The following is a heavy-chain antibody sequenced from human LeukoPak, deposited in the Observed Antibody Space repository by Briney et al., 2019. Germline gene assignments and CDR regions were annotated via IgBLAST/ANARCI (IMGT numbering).Heavy chain of an antibody. CDR1: GASVGSAGYY. D-gene: IGHD2-15*01. Sequence: SETLSLTCTVSGASVGSAGYYWSWIRQPPGGGLEWIGYIYYISNTNYNPSLKSRVTMSVDPSKNQFSLKLNSVTAADTAVYYCARYCSGGSCFNQIGRGDDYWGQGTLVTVSS. V-gene: IGHV4-61*08. J-gene: IGHJ4*02. CDR3: ARYCSGGSCFNQIGRGDDY. CDR2: IYYISNT.